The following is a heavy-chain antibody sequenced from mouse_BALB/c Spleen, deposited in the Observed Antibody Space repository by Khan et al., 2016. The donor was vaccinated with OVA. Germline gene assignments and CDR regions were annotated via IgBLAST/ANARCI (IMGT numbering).Heavy chain of an antibody. CDR2: INPTSGYT. CDR1: GYTFTTYW. J-gene: IGHJ2*01. Sequence: QVQLKESGAELAKPGASVKMSCKASGYTFTTYWMHWVKQRPGQGLEWIGYINPTSGYTNYNEKFKDRATLSADKSSSTAYMQLSSLTSEDSAVYYCTRGIIDYWGQGTTVTVSS. CDR3: TRGIIDY. D-gene: IGHD1-3*01. V-gene: IGHV1-7*01.